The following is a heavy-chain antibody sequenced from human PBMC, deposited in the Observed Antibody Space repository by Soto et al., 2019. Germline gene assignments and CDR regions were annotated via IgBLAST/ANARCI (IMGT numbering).Heavy chain of an antibody. J-gene: IGHJ3*02. D-gene: IGHD2-15*01. CDR2: SIPIFGTA. CDR1: GGTFSSYA. Sequence: QVQLVQSGAEVKKPGSSVKVSCKGSGGTFSSYAISWVRQAPGQGLEWMGGSIPIFGTANYAQKFQGRVTISADEFTSTAYMELSSLRSEDTAVYYCARDRFGGSAFDIWGQGTMVTVSS. CDR3: ARDRFGGSAFDI. V-gene: IGHV1-69*01.